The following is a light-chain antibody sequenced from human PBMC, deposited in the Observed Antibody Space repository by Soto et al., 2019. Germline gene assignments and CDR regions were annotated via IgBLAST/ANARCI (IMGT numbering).Light chain of an antibody. CDR2: DAS. CDR3: QQYTSYSWT. Sequence: DIQMTQTPSTLSASVGDRDTITCRASQSINSWLAWYQQKPGKAPQILIYDASTLKSGVPSRFSASGSGTEFTLIISSLQPDDFATYYCQQYTSYSWTFGQGTNVEI. J-gene: IGKJ1*01. V-gene: IGKV1-5*01. CDR1: QSINSW.